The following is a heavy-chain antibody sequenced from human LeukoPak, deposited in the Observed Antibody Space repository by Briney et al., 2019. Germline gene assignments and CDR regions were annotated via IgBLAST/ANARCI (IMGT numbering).Heavy chain of an antibody. CDR3: ARDRGSGSYRYLGWFDP. D-gene: IGHD3-10*01. Sequence: ASVKVSCKASGYTFTGYYMHWVRQAPGQGLEWMGWINPNSGGTNYAQKFQGRVTMTRDTSISTAYMELSRLRSDDTAVYYCARDRGSGSYRYLGWFDPWGQGTLVTVSS. J-gene: IGHJ5*02. CDR2: INPNSGGT. V-gene: IGHV1-2*02. CDR1: GYTFTGYY.